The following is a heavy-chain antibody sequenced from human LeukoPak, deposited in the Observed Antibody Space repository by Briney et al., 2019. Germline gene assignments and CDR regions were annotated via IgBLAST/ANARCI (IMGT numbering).Heavy chain of an antibody. J-gene: IGHJ6*02. CDR2: ISAYNGNT. V-gene: IGHV1-18*01. Sequence: ASVKVSCKASGYTFTSYGISWVRQAPGQGLEWMGWISAYNGNTNYAQKLQGRVTMTTDTSTSTAYVELRSLRSDDTAVYYCARGDYYDILTGYSATYYGMDVWGQGTTVTVSS. CDR3: ARGDYYDILTGYSATYYGMDV. D-gene: IGHD3-9*01. CDR1: GYTFTSYG.